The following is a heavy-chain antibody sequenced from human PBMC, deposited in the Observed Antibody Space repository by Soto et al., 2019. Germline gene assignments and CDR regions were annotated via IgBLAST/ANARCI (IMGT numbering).Heavy chain of an antibody. J-gene: IGHJ6*02. Sequence: QVQLVQSGAEVKKPGSSVKVSFKASGGTFSSYAISWVRQAPGQGLEWMGGIIPIFGTANYAQKFQGRVTITADKSASTDYMELISLRSEDTAVYYCAKVAVAGPPYYYYYGMDVWGQGTTVTVSS. CDR1: GGTFSSYA. CDR2: IIPIFGTA. V-gene: IGHV1-69*06. CDR3: AKVAVAGPPYYYYYGMDV. D-gene: IGHD6-19*01.